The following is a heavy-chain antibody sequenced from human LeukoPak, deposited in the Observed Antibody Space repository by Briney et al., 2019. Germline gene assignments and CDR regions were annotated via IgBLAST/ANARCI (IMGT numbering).Heavy chain of an antibody. Sequence: GGSLRLSCAASGFTFSSYSMNWVRQAPGKGLEWVSYISSSSSAIYYADSVKGRFTISRDNAKNTLYLQMNSLRAEDTAVYYCARSGGLDGSYFNYMDVWGKGTTVTVSS. CDR2: ISSSSSAI. J-gene: IGHJ6*03. D-gene: IGHD3-10*01. CDR3: ARSGGLDGSYFNYMDV. CDR1: GFTFSSYS. V-gene: IGHV3-48*04.